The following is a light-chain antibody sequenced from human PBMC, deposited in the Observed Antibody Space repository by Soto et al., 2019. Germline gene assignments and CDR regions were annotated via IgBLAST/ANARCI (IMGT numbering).Light chain of an antibody. CDR2: DVT. V-gene: IGLV2-14*01. CDR3: SSYTSSSTYV. CDR1: SSDVGGYNY. J-gene: IGLJ1*01. Sequence: QSALTQPASVSGPPGQSITISCTGTSSDVGGYNYVSWSQQHPGKAPKLMIYDVTNRPSGVSNRFSGSKSGNTASLTISGLQAEDEADYYCSSYTSSSTYVFGTGTKLTVL.